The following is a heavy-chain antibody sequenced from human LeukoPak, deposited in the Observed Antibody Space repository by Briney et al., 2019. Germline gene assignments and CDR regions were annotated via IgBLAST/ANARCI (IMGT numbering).Heavy chain of an antibody. D-gene: IGHD6-6*01. CDR3: ARDAPSRSSSSGFDY. Sequence: GRSLRLSCAASGFTFSSYGMHWVRQAPGKGLEWVAVIWYDGSNKYYADSVKGRFTISRDNSKNTLYLQMNSLRAEDTAVYYCARDAPSRSSSSGFDYWGQGTLATVSS. CDR1: GFTFSSYG. V-gene: IGHV3-33*01. CDR2: IWYDGSNK. J-gene: IGHJ4*02.